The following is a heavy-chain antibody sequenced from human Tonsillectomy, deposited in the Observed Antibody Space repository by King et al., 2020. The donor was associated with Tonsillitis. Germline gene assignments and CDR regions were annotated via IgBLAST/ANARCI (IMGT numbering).Heavy chain of an antibody. Sequence: VQLVQSGGGVVQPGGSLRLSCAASGFTFSAYAMHWVRQAPGKGLEWVAFIRYDGTNKYYADSVKGRFTISRDNSKNTLYLQMNSLRAEDTAVYYCANTWFGERDYWGQGTLVTVSS. V-gene: IGHV3-30*02. CDR3: ANTWFGERDY. J-gene: IGHJ4*02. D-gene: IGHD3-10*01. CDR1: GFTFSAYA. CDR2: IRYDGTNK.